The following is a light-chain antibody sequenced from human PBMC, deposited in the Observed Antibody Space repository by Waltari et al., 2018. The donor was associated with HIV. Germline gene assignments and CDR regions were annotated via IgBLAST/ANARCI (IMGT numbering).Light chain of an antibody. V-gene: IGKV4-1*01. Sequence: DIVMTQSPDSLTVSLGERATIKCKSSHSVLYYSDNKNYLAWYQQKPGQSPNLLISWASTRESGVPDRFSGSGSGTDFTLTISSLQAEDVAVYYCQQYYNIPWTFGHGTKVEIK. CDR1: HSVLYYSDNKNY. J-gene: IGKJ1*01. CDR3: QQYYNIPWT. CDR2: WAS.